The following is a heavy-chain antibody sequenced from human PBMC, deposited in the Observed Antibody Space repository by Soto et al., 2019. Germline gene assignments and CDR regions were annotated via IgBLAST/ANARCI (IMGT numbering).Heavy chain of an antibody. V-gene: IGHV3-23*01. D-gene: IGHD1-1*01. J-gene: IGHJ4*02. CDR1: GFTFSSYA. Sequence: GGSLRLSCAASGFTFSSYAMSWVRQAPGKGLEWVSSISGSGGGTYYADSVKGRFTFSRDNSKNTLYLQMNSLRAEDTAVYYCAKFGMATTKRSPPYYIDYWGQGALVNVSS. CDR3: AKFGMATTKRSPPYYIDY. CDR2: ISGSGGGT.